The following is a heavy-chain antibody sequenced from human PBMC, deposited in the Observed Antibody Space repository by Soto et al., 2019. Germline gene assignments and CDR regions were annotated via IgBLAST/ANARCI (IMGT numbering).Heavy chain of an antibody. CDR3: AKRSSSWVFDY. V-gene: IGHV3-23*01. CDR2: ISGSGDST. CDR1: GFTFSSYA. D-gene: IGHD6-13*01. J-gene: IGHJ4*02. Sequence: GSLRLSCAASGFTFSSYAMSWGRQAPGKGLEWVSVISGSGDSTYYADSVKGRFTISRDNSKNTLYLQMNSLRAEDTAVYYCAKRSSSWVFDYWGQGTLVTVSS.